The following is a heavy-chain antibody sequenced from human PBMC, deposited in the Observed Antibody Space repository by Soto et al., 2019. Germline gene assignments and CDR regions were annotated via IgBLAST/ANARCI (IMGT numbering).Heavy chain of an antibody. J-gene: IGHJ4*02. CDR1: GESFSAYI. V-gene: IGHV4-34*01. CDR3: ARGLITGSHYSGGWYYFDS. D-gene: IGHD6-19*01. CDR2: INHSGSA. Sequence: QVQLQQSGAGLLKPSETLSLTCAVYGESFSAYIWTWIRQTPGKGLQWIGQINHSGSASYNPPLKSRVTISVHTSNSQFSLELSSVTAADTAVYYCARGLITGSHYSGGWYYFDSWGQGTQVTVSS.